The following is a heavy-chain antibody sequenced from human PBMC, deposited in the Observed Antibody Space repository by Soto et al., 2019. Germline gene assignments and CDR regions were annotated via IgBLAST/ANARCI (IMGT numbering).Heavy chain of an antibody. CDR3: AREVPSSGLYYYYGMDV. CDR1: GGTFSSYT. D-gene: IGHD3-22*01. Sequence: QVQLVQSGAEVKKPGSSVKVSCKASGGTFSSYTISWVRQAPGQGLEWMGRIIPILGIANYAQKFQGRVTITADKSTSTAYLELSSLRSEDTAVYYCAREVPSSGLYYYYGMDVWGQGTTVTVSS. V-gene: IGHV1-69*08. J-gene: IGHJ6*02. CDR2: IIPILGIA.